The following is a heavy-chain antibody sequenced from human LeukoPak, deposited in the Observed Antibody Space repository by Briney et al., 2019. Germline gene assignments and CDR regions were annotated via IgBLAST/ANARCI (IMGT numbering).Heavy chain of an antibody. D-gene: IGHD3-10*01. CDR1: GFTVSSNY. CDR3: ASCTMVRGVIIFDY. V-gene: IGHV3-66*01. J-gene: IGHJ4*02. Sequence: GGSLRLSCAASGFTVSSNYMSWVRQAPGKGLEWVSVIYSGGSTYYADSVKGRFTISRDNSKNTLYLQTNSLRAEDTAVYYCASCTMVRGVIIFDYWGQGTLVTVSS. CDR2: IYSGGST.